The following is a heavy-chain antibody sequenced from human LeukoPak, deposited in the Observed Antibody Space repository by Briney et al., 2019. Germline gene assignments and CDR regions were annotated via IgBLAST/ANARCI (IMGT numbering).Heavy chain of an antibody. V-gene: IGHV3-30*02. Sequence: HSGGSLRLSCAASGFTFSSYGMHWVRQAPGKGLEWVAFIRYDGSNKYYADSVKGRFTISRDNSKNTVYLQMNSLRAGDTAVYYCAKDSPYIGSFLMRGVFDHWGQGTLVTVSS. CDR1: GFTFSSYG. D-gene: IGHD1-26*01. CDR3: AKDSPYIGSFLMRGVFDH. J-gene: IGHJ4*02. CDR2: IRYDGSNK.